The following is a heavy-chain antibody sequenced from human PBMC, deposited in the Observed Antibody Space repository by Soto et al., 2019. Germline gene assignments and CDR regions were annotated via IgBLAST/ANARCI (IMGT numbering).Heavy chain of an antibody. V-gene: IGHV1-69*01. CDR2: IIPIFGTA. CDR1: GGTFSSYA. D-gene: IGHD3-22*01. J-gene: IGHJ4*02. CDR3: ARATYYYDSSGYLIANYYFDY. Sequence: QVQLVQSGAEVKKPGSSVKVSCKASGGTFSSYAISWVRQAPGQGLEWMGGIIPIFGTANYAQKFQGRVKITADESTSTAYMELSSLRSEDTAVYYCARATYYYDSSGYLIANYYFDYWGQGTLVTVSS.